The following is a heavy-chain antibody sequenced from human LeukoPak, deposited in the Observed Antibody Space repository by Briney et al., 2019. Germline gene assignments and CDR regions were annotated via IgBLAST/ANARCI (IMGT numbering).Heavy chain of an antibody. D-gene: IGHD2-2*02. CDR2: IRYDGSNK. V-gene: IGHV3-30*02. CDR3: ATPPPPSDIVVVPAAIPVVY. CDR1: GFTFSSYG. Sequence: PGGSLRLSCAASGFTFSSYGMHWVRQAPGKGLEWVAFIRYDGSNKYYADSVKGRFTISRDNSKNTLYLQMNSLRAEDTAVYYCATPPPPSDIVVVPAAIPVVYWGQGTLVTVSS. J-gene: IGHJ4*02.